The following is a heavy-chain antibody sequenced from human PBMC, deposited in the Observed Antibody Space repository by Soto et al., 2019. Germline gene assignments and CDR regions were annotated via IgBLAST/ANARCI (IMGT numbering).Heavy chain of an antibody. D-gene: IGHD6-19*01. CDR1: GCSISSSTYY. CDR3: TRGNGWYRS. V-gene: IGHV4-39*07. CDR2: FFIGGNT. Sequence: ASETLSLTCTVSGCSISSSTYYWGWMRQPPGKGLEWIASFFIGGNTYYNPSLKSRVTISVDTSKNQFSLMLSSVTAADTAVYYCTRGNGWYRSWGQGTLVTVSS. J-gene: IGHJ5*02.